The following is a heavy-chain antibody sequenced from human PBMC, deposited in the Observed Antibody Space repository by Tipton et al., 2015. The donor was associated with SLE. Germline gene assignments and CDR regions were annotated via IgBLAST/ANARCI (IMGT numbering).Heavy chain of an antibody. Sequence: TLSLTCTVSGGSISSYYWSWIRQPPGKGLEWIGYIYYSGSTNYNPSLKSRVTISVDTSKNQFSLKLSSVTAADTAVYYCASGRAVAGRDYFDDWGQGTLVTVSS. CDR3: ASGRAVAGRDYFDD. D-gene: IGHD6-19*01. V-gene: IGHV4-59*07. J-gene: IGHJ4*02. CDR1: GGSISSYY. CDR2: IYYSGST.